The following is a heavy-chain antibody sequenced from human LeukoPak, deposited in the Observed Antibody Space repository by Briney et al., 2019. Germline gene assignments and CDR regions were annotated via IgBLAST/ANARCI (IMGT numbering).Heavy chain of an antibody. CDR3: ARMEEKAVAGTGARVWFDP. V-gene: IGHV3-7*03. J-gene: IGHJ5*02. CDR2: IKQDGSEK. CDR1: GFTFSSYC. Sequence: QSGGSLRLSCAASGFTFSSYCMSCVRQAPGKGLEWVSNIKQDGSEKYYADSVKGRFTMSRDNAKNSLYLQMNSLRAEDTAGYYCARMEEKAVAGTGARVWFDPWGQGTLVTVSS. D-gene: IGHD6-19*01.